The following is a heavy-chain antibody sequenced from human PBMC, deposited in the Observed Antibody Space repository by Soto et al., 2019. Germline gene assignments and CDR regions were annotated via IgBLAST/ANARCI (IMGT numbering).Heavy chain of an antibody. CDR3: ARQIYDSDTGPNFKYYFDS. Sequence: GESLKISCNGSGYSFAGYWITWVRQKPGKGLEWMGRIDPSDSQTYYSPSFRGHVTISVTKSITTVFLQWSSLRASDTAMYYCARQIYDSDTGPNFKYYFDSWGQGNPVTVSS. J-gene: IGHJ4*02. CDR2: IDPSDSQT. D-gene: IGHD3-22*01. V-gene: IGHV5-10-1*01. CDR1: GYSFAGYW.